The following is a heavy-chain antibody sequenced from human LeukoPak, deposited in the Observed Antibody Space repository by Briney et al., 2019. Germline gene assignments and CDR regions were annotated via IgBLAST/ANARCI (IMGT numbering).Heavy chain of an antibody. V-gene: IGHV3-23*01. CDR3: AKRPYCSGGSCYPFDY. J-gene: IGHJ4*02. CDR1: GFTFSSYA. CDR2: ISGSGGST. D-gene: IGHD2-15*01. Sequence: GGSLRLSCAASGFTFSSYAMSWVRQPPEKGQEWVSAISGSGGSTYYAASVKGRFTIARDNSKNTLYLQMNSLRAEDTAVYYCAKRPYCSGGSCYPFDYWGQGTLVTVSS.